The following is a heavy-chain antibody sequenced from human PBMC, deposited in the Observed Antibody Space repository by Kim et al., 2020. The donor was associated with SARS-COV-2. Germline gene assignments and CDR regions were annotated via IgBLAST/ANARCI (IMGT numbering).Heavy chain of an antibody. D-gene: IGHD5-18*01. J-gene: IGHJ4*02. Sequence: SVKVSCKASGGTFSSYAISWVRQAPGQGLEWMGGIIPIFGTANYAQKFQGRVTITADESTSTAYMELSSLRSEDTAVYYCARRRERDTAPFDYWGQGTLVTVSS. CDR3: ARRRERDTAPFDY. V-gene: IGHV1-69*13. CDR1: GGTFSSYA. CDR2: IIPIFGTA.